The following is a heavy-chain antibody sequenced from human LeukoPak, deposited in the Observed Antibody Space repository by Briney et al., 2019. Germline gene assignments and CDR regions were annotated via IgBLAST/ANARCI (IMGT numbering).Heavy chain of an antibody. D-gene: IGHD4-17*01. CDR1: GFTFSSYW. Sequence: GGSLRLSCAASGFTFSSYWMHWVRQAPGKGLVWVSRINSEGTSTSYADSVKGRFTISRDNAKDSLYLQMNSLRAEDTAVYYCARLARNGDYTYAWGQGTLVTVSS. V-gene: IGHV3-74*01. CDR2: INSEGTST. J-gene: IGHJ5*02. CDR3: ARLARNGDYTYA.